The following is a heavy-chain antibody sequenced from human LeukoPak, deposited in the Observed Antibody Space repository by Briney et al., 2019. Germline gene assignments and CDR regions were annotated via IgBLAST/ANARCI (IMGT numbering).Heavy chain of an antibody. J-gene: IGHJ4*02. CDR2: INTNTGNP. D-gene: IGHD4-17*01. Sequence: ASVKVSCKASGYTFTSYAMNWVRQAPGQGLEWMGWINTNTGNPTYAQGFTGRFVFSLNTSVSTAYLQISSLKAEDTAVYYCARERAVTTYYYFDYWGQGTLVTVSS. V-gene: IGHV7-4-1*02. CDR1: GYTFTSYA. CDR3: ARERAVTTYYYFDY.